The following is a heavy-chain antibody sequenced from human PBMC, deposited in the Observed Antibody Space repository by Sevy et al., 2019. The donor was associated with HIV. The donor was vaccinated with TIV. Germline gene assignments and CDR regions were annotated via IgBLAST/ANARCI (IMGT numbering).Heavy chain of an antibody. CDR3: ARGSAGYSGYDRPKQSFDY. V-gene: IGHV3-30-3*01. Sequence: GGSLRLSCAASGFTFTLYAIHWVRQAPGKGLEWVALISYSGTNKYYADSVKGRFTISRDNAKNSLYLQMNSLRAEDTAVYYCARGSAGYSGYDRPKQSFDYWGQGTLVTVSS. CDR1: GFTFTLYA. J-gene: IGHJ4*02. D-gene: IGHD5-12*01. CDR2: ISYSGTNK.